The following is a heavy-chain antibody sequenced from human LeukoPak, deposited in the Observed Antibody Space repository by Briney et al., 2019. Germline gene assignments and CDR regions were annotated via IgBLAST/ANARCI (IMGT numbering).Heavy chain of an antibody. V-gene: IGHV5-51*01. CDR3: ARIPNPGADLTWFDP. CDR2: IYPYDSHT. CDR1: GYRFTYYW. Sequence: GEFLKISCKASGYRFTYYWIAWVRQMPGKGLEWMGIIYPYDSHTRYSPSFQGQVTISADKSISTAYLQWSSLKASDTAVYYCARIPNPGADLTWFDPWGQGTLVTVSS. J-gene: IGHJ5*02. D-gene: IGHD2-21*01.